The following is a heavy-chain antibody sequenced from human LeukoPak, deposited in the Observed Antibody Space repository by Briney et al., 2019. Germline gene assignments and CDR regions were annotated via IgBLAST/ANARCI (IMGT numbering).Heavy chain of an antibody. CDR3: TFQAAEDLKH. V-gene: IGHV3-73*01. CDR1: GFTFSDSA. D-gene: IGHD6-13*01. J-gene: IGHJ4*02. Sequence: EGSLRLSCAASGFTFSDSAMHWVRQASGKGLEWVGRIRSKADSYATAYAASVKGRFTISRDDSNNAAYLHMNSLKTDDTAVYYCTFQAAEDLKHWGQGTLVTVSS. CDR2: IRSKADSYAT.